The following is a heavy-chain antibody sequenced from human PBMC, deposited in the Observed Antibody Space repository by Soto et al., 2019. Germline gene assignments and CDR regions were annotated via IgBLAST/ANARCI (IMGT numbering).Heavy chain of an antibody. CDR2: IWYDGSNK. Sequence: QVQLVESGGGVVQPGRSLRLSCAASGFTFSSYGMHWVRQAPGKGLEWVAVIWYDGSNKYYADSVKGRFTISRDNSKNTLYLQMNSLRAEDTAVYYCAREGGYCSSTSCHYEDYWGQGTLVTVSS. D-gene: IGHD2-2*01. CDR1: GFTFSSYG. J-gene: IGHJ4*02. CDR3: AREGGYCSSTSCHYEDY. V-gene: IGHV3-33*01.